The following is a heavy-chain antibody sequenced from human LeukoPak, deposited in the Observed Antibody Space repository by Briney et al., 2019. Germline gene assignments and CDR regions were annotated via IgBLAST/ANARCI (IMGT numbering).Heavy chain of an antibody. Sequence: GGSLSLSCAASGFTFSDYYMSWIRQAPGKGLEWVSYISSSSSYTNYADSVKGRFTISRDNAKNSLYLQMNSLRAEDTAVYYCARAYYSSSWRPLGYFDYWGQGTLVTVSS. V-gene: IGHV3-11*05. J-gene: IGHJ4*02. CDR3: ARAYYSSSWRPLGYFDY. CDR1: GFTFSDYY. D-gene: IGHD6-13*01. CDR2: ISSSSSYT.